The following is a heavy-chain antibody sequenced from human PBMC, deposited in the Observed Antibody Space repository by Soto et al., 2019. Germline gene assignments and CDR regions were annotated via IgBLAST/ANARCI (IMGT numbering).Heavy chain of an antibody. CDR3: ARDLNPYSGSYNDAFDI. J-gene: IGHJ3*02. CDR1: GFTVTSNG. V-gene: IGHV3-21*01. CDR2: ISPNGQGI. Sequence: GGSLRLSCGVSGFTVTSNGVSWVRQAPGKGLEWVSAISPNGQGIWYADSVKGRFTISRDNAKNSLYPQMNSLRAEDTAVYYCARDLNPYSGSYNDAFDIWGQGTMVTVSS. D-gene: IGHD1-26*01.